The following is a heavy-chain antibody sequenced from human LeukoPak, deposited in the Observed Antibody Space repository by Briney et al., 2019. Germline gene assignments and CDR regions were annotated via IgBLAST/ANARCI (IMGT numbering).Heavy chain of an antibody. CDR1: GYTFTSFG. CDR3: ARGGQLWPYYFDY. CDR2: ISAYNGNT. V-gene: IGHV1-18*01. D-gene: IGHD5-18*01. J-gene: IGHJ4*02. Sequence: ASVKVSCKASGYTFTSFGISWVRQAPGQGLEWMGWISAYNGNTNYAQKLQGRVTITADKSTSTAYMELSSLRSEDTAVYYCARGGQLWPYYFDYWGQGTLVTVSS.